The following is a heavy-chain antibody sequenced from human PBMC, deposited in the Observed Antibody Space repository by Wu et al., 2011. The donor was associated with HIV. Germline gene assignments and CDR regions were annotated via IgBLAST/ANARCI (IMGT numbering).Heavy chain of an antibody. CDR2: IYPRDSET. CDR3: ARPGPIGAYNWFDP. V-gene: IGHV5-51*03. Sequence: VQLVQSGAEVKKPGESLKISCKASGYIFTNYWIAWVRQMPGKGLEWMGIIYPRDSETRYSPSFQGQVTFSADKSISTAYLQWHSLKASDTAIYYCARPGPIGAYNWFDPWGQGTPGHRLL. D-gene: IGHD3-16*01. J-gene: IGHJ5*02. CDR1: GYIFTNYW.